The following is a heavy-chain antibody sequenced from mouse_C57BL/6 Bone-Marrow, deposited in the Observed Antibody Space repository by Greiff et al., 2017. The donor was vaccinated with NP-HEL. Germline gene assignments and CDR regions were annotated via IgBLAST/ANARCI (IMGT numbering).Heavy chain of an antibody. V-gene: IGHV1-69*01. CDR2: IDPSDSYT. CDR3: ARGNFHWYFDV. J-gene: IGHJ1*03. Sequence: VQLQQPGAELVMPGASVKLSCKASGYTFTSYWMHWVKQRPGQGLEWIGEIDPSDSYTNYNQKFKGKSTLTVDKSSSTAYMQLSSLTSEDSAVYYCARGNFHWYFDVWGTGTTVTVSS. CDR1: GYTFTSYW.